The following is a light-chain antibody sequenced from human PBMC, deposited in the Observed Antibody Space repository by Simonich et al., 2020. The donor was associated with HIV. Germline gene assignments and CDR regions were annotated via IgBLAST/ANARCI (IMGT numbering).Light chain of an antibody. CDR1: QSVLYSSTNKNY. Sequence: DIVMNQSPDSLAVSLGERATINCKPSQSVLYSSTNKNYLAWYQQKPGQPPKLIIYWASTRESGVPDRFIASGSGTDFTLTISSLQAEDVAIYYCQQYYSTPPTFGQGTKVEIK. J-gene: IGKJ1*01. CDR2: WAS. V-gene: IGKV4-1*01. CDR3: QQYYSTPPT.